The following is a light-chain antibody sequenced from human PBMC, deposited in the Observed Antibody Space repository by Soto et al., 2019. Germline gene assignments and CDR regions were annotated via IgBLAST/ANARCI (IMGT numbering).Light chain of an antibody. CDR3: SSYAGSSNV. Sequence: HSVLTQPRSTSGSPGQSVAISCTGTSSDVGGYNYVSWYHQHPGKAPKLMIYEVNKRPSGVPDRFSGSKSGNTAFLTVSGLQAEDEADYYCSSYAGSSNVFGTGTKVTGL. CDR1: SSDVGGYNY. CDR2: EVN. V-gene: IGLV2-8*01. J-gene: IGLJ1*01.